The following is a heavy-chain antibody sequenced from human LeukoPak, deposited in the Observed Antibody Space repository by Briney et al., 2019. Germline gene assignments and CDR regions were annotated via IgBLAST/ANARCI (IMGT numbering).Heavy chain of an antibody. Sequence: GGSLRLSCTASRFTFADYAMSWVRQAPGKGLEWVGRIKSKTDGGTTDYAAPVKGRFSISRDDSKNTLYLEMYSLKTEDTAMYYCLYFWSGSSLVDYWGQGTLVTVSS. V-gene: IGHV3-15*01. D-gene: IGHD3-3*01. J-gene: IGHJ4*02. CDR3: LYFWSGSSLVDY. CDR1: RFTFADYA. CDR2: IKSKTDGGTT.